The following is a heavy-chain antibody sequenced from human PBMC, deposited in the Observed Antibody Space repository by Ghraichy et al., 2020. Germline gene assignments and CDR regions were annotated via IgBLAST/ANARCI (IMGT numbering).Heavy chain of an antibody. J-gene: IGHJ3*02. D-gene: IGHD2-2*01. CDR3: VKDPYCSSPRCGDALDI. CDR1: GFPFSNYG. CDR2: IWYDGSKK. V-gene: IGHV3-33*06. Sequence: GGSLRLSCAASGFPFSNYGMHWVRQAPGKGLEWVAIIWYDGSKKYYADSVTGRFTISRDNPNNTLYLHMNSLRAEDTAVYYCVKDPYCSSPRCGDALDIWGQGTVVTVSS.